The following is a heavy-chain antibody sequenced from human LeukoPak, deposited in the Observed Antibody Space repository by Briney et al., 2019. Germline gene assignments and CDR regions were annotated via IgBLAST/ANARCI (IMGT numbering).Heavy chain of an antibody. V-gene: IGHV5-51*01. Sequence: GESLKISCKASGYNLLSYWIAWVRQMPGRGLEWMGVIYPGDSESRYSSSFQGQVAISVDKSINTAYLQWSSLKASDTAIYYCARHSDCGGDFPFAYWGQGTLVTVSS. CDR3: ARHSDCGGDFPFAY. CDR2: IYPGDSES. CDR1: GYNLLSYW. J-gene: IGHJ4*02. D-gene: IGHD2-21*02.